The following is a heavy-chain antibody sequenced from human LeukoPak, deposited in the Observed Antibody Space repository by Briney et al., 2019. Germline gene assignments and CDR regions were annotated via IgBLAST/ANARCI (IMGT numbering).Heavy chain of an antibody. CDR3: ARGYESGE. Sequence: GGPLRLSCAASGFTFSSYAMRWVRQSPGKGLEWVSLIGGSGLTAYYADSVKGRFTISRDNSKNTLYLQMNSLRAEDTAVYYCARGYESGEWGQGTLVTVSS. V-gene: IGHV3-23*01. J-gene: IGHJ4*02. CDR2: IGGSGLTA. D-gene: IGHD5-12*01. CDR1: GFTFSSYA.